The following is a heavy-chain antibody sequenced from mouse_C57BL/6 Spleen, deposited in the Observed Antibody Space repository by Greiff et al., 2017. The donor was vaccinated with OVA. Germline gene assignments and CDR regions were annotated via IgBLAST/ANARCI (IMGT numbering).Heavy chain of an antibody. CDR2: INPSNGGT. Sequence: VQLQQPGTELVKPGASVKLSCKASGYTFTSYWMHWVKQRPGQGLEWIGNINPSNGGTNYNEKFKSKATLTVDKSSSTGYMQLSRLTSEDSAVYYCARGLGRGWYFDVWGTGTTVTVSS. CDR3: ARGLGRGWYFDV. CDR1: GYTFTSYW. J-gene: IGHJ1*03. V-gene: IGHV1-53*01. D-gene: IGHD4-1*01.